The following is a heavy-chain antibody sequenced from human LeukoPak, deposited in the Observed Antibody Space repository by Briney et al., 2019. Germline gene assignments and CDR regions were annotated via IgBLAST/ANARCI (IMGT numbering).Heavy chain of an antibody. D-gene: IGHD6-13*01. CDR2: IYPGDSDT. Sequence: GESLKISCKGSGYSFTTYWIGWVRQLPGKGLEWMGIIYPGDSDTRYSPSFQGQVTISADKSISTAYLQWGSLKASDTAMYYCASGLQLAYFDYWGQGTLVTVSS. V-gene: IGHV5-51*01. CDR3: ASGLQLAYFDY. CDR1: GYSFTTYW. J-gene: IGHJ4*02.